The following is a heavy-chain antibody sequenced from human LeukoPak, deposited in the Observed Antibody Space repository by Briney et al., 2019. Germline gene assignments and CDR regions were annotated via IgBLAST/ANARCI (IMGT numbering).Heavy chain of an antibody. D-gene: IGHD2-8*01. CDR2: ISGDGGTT. CDR3: AKDIMGSRDNWFDP. V-gene: IGHV3-43*02. J-gene: IGHJ5*02. Sequence: QTGGSLRLSCAASGFTFDDYSMQWVRQAPGKGLEWVSLISGDGGTTYYADSVTGRFTISRDNSKNSLYLQMNSLRTEDTALYYCAKDIMGSRDNWFDPWGQGTPVTVSS. CDR1: GFTFDDYS.